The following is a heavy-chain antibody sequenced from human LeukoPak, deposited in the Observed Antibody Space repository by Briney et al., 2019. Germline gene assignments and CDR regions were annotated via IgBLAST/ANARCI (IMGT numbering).Heavy chain of an antibody. CDR3: ARDPNGSGYYRPYYFDY. D-gene: IGHD3-22*01. CDR1: GFTFSDYY. Sequence: GGSLRLSCAASGFTFSDYYMSWIRQAPGRGLEWVSFISSGGSTIYYSDSVKGRFPISRDNAKNSLYLQMNSLRAEDTAVYYCARDPNGSGYYRPYYFDYWGQGTLVTVSS. V-gene: IGHV3-11*01. CDR2: ISSGGSTI. J-gene: IGHJ4*02.